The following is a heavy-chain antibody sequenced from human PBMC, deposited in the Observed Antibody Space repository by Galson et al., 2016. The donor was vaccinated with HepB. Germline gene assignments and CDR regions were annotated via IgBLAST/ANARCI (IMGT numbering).Heavy chain of an antibody. D-gene: IGHD5-12*01. CDR2: LTWNSGTI. J-gene: IGHJ4*02. Sequence: LSLTCTVSGGSINNYYWSWIRQAPGKGLEWVSGLTWNSGTIGYADSVKGRFTISRDNAKNSLYLQMNSLRGDDTALYYCAKDIRSVATSLDNWGQGTLVTVSS. V-gene: IGHV3-9*01. CDR1: GGSINNYY. CDR3: AKDIRSVATSLDN.